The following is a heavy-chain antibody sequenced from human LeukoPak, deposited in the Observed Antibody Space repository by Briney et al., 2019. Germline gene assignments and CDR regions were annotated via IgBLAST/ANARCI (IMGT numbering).Heavy chain of an antibody. CDR2: ICYSGST. D-gene: IGHD3-16*02. J-gene: IGHJ4*02. CDR1: GGSISSSSYY. Sequence: SETLSLTCTVSGGSISSSSYYWGWIRQPPGKGLEWIGSICYSGSTYYNPSLKSRVTISVDASKNQFSLKLSSVTAADTAVYYCARSIMITFGGVIPHYFDYWGQGTLVTVSS. CDR3: ARSIMITFGGVIPHYFDY. V-gene: IGHV4-39*01.